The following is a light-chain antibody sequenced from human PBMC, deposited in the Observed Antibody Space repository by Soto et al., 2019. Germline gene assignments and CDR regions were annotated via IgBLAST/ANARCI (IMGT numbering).Light chain of an antibody. V-gene: IGKV3-11*01. J-gene: IGKJ5*01. CDR1: QSVSSH. Sequence: IVLTQSPATLSLSPGEGATVSCRASQSVSSHLAWYQQKRGQAPRLLIYDASSRASGIPARFSGRGSGTDFTLTISYLEPEDFAIYYCQQGGNWPLTFGQGTRLEIK. CDR2: DAS. CDR3: QQGGNWPLT.